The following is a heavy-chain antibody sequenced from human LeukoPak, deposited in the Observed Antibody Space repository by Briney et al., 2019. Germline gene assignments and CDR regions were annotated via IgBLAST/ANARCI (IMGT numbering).Heavy chain of an antibody. J-gene: IGHJ6*04. V-gene: IGHV3-23*01. D-gene: IGHD6-13*01. CDR1: GFTFSSYA. Sequence: GGSLRLFCAASGFTFSSYAMSWVRQAPGKGLEWVSAISGSGGSTYYADSVKGRFTISRDNSKNTLYLQMNSLRAEDTAVYYCAKDGSNSSSLYYYYYGMDVWGKGTTVTVSS. CDR2: ISGSGGST. CDR3: AKDGSNSSSLYYYYYGMDV.